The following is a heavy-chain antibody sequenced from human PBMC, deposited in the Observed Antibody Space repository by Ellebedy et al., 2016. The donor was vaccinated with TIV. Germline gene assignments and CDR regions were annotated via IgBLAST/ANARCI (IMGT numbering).Heavy chain of an antibody. CDR1: GFTFSTYP. Sequence: GESLKISXASSGFTFSTYPMHWVCQAPGKGLEWVALISYDGRKEYYADSVKGRFSISRDNSKNTLYLQMNSLRAEDTAVYYCAREEVAAYFDYWGQGTLVTVSS. CDR2: ISYDGRKE. D-gene: IGHD2-15*01. V-gene: IGHV3-30*04. CDR3: AREEVAAYFDY. J-gene: IGHJ4*02.